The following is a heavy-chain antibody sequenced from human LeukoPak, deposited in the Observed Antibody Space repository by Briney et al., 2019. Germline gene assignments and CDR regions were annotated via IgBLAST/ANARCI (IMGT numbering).Heavy chain of an antibody. V-gene: IGHV4-38-2*01. CDR3: ARLNVVVVPAAIPIPFDP. Sequence: PSETLSPTCAVSGYSISSGYYWGWIRQPPGKGLEWIGSIYHSGSTYYNPSLKSRVTISVDTSKNQFSLKLSSVTAADTAVYYCARLNVVVVPAAIPIPFDPWGQGALVTVSS. CDR1: GYSISSGYY. D-gene: IGHD2-2*02. CDR2: IYHSGST. J-gene: IGHJ5*02.